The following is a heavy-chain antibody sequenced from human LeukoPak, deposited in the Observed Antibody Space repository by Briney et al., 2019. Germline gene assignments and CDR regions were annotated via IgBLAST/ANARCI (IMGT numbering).Heavy chain of an antibody. CDR1: DGSISSSSYY. V-gene: IGHV4-39*01. D-gene: IGHD3-10*01. CDR3: ARRAVRGVNFDY. J-gene: IGHJ4*02. Sequence: SETLSLTCTVSDGSISSSSYYWGWIRQPPGKGLEWIGSIYYSGSTYYNPSLKSRVTISVDTSKNQFSLKLSSVTAADTAVYYCARRAVRGVNFDYWGQGTLVTVSS. CDR2: IYYSGST.